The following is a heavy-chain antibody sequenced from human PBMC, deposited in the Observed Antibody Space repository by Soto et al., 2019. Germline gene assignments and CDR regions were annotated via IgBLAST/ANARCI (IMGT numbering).Heavy chain of an antibody. Sequence: QVQLQESGPGLVKPSQTLSLTCTVSGGSISSGDYYWSWIRQPPGKGLEWIGYIYYSGSTYYNPSLNSRVTLSVDTSKDQFSLKLSSVTAADTAVYYCARERPDGARLDPWGQGTLVTASS. J-gene: IGHJ5*02. CDR2: IYYSGST. CDR3: ARERPDGARLDP. V-gene: IGHV4-30-4*01. D-gene: IGHD6-6*01. CDR1: GGSISSGDYY.